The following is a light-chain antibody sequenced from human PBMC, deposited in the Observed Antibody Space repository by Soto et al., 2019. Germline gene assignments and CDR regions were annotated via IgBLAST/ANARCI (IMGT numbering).Light chain of an antibody. J-gene: IGLJ1*01. V-gene: IGLV2-14*01. Sequence: QSALTQPASVSGSPGQSITISCTGTSSDVGGYNYVSWYQQHPGKAPKFMIYDVSNRPSGVSNSFSGSKSGNTASLTISGLQAEDEADYYCCSYTTSNTRQIVFGAGTKVTVL. CDR3: CSYTTSNTRQIV. CDR1: SSDVGGYNY. CDR2: DVS.